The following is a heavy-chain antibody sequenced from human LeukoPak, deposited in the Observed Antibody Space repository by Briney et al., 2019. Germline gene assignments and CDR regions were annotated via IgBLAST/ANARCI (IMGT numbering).Heavy chain of an antibody. CDR3: ARGASSGWFSDFDY. CDR1: GFTFSSYS. V-gene: IGHV3-48*04. J-gene: IGHJ4*02. CDR2: ISSSSSTI. Sequence: GGSLRLSCAASGFTFSSYSMNWVRQAPGKGLEWVSYISSSSSTIYYADSVKGRFTISRDNAKNSLYLQMNSLRAEDTAVYYCARGASSGWFSDFDYWGQGTLVTVSS. D-gene: IGHD6-19*01.